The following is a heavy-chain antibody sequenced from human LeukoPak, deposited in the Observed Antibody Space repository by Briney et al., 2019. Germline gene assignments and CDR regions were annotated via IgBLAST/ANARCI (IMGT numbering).Heavy chain of an antibody. Sequence: SGTLSLTCGVSGGSITSANYWTWVRQPPGKGLEWIGEVNLQGSTNYNPSLMGRVAISVDMSENHISLQLTSVTAADTAVYYCAREGGPYRPLDYSGQGTLVTVSS. CDR1: GGSITSANY. CDR3: AREGGPYRPLDY. CDR2: VNLQGST. J-gene: IGHJ4*02. V-gene: IGHV4-4*02.